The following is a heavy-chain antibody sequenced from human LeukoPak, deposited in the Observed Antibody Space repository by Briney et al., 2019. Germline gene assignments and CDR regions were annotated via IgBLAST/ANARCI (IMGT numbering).Heavy chain of an antibody. Sequence: GGSLRLSCAASGFTFSSYGMHWVRQAPGKGLEWVAFIRYDGSNKYYADSVKGRFTISRDNSKNTLYLQMNSPRAEDTAVYYCAKDKGRWLHQVGGYFDYWGQGTLVTVSS. CDR3: AKDKGRWLHQVGGYFDY. V-gene: IGHV3-30*02. J-gene: IGHJ4*02. CDR1: GFTFSSYG. CDR2: IRYDGSNK. D-gene: IGHD5-24*01.